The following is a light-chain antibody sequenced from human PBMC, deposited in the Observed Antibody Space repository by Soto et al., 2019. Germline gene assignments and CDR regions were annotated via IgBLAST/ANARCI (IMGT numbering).Light chain of an antibody. Sequence: IVRTHSPATLSVSPLYRATLSCRASESVTSSLAWYQQKPGQPPRLLIYAASTRATDVPDRFSGSGSGTDFTLTISRLEPEDFAVYYCQQYGSSGTFGQGTKVDIK. CDR2: AAS. V-gene: IGKV3-20*01. CDR1: ESVTSS. CDR3: QQYGSSGT. J-gene: IGKJ1*01.